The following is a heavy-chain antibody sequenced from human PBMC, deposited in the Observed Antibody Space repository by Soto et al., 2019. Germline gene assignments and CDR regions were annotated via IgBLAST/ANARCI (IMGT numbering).Heavy chain of an antibody. J-gene: IGHJ6*02. V-gene: IGHV1-69*01. CDR1: VWTFSRDP. CDR3: ARASLSTYFYYGIDV. D-gene: IGHD3-16*02. Sequence: VNVSRKSCVWTFSRDPVGWLRQTHGQGLEWMGGISPTFGTANYAQKFQGRVTITADESTRAAYMELSSLRSEDTAVYYCARASLSTYFYYGIDVWGQGTTVTVSS. CDR2: ISPTFGTA.